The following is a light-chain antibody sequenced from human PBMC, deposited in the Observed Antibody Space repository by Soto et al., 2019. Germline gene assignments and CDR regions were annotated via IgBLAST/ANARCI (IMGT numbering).Light chain of an antibody. Sequence: DIPMTQSPSTLSASVGDRVTITCRASQSISSWLAWYQQKPGKAPKLLIYKASTLESGVPSRFSGSGSATEFTLTISSLQPDDFATYYCQQYSDYPLTFGGGTNVEIK. CDR3: QQYSDYPLT. V-gene: IGKV1-5*03. CDR2: KAS. J-gene: IGKJ4*01. CDR1: QSISSW.